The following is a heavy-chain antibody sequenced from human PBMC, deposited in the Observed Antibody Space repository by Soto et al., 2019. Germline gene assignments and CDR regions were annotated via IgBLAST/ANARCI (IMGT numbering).Heavy chain of an antibody. CDR1: GGSFSGYY. D-gene: IGHD5-12*01. V-gene: IGHV4-34*01. CDR2: INHSGST. Sequence: QVQLQQWGAGLLKPSETLSLTCAVYGGSFSGYYWSWIRQPPGKGLEWIGEINHSGSTNYNPSLKSRVTISVDTSKNQFSLKLSSVTAADTAVYYCARGRRDGYNSLSFDYWGQGTLVTVSS. J-gene: IGHJ4*02. CDR3: ARGRRDGYNSLSFDY.